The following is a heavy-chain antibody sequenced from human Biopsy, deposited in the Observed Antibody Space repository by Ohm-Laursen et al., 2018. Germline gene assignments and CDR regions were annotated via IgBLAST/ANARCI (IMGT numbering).Heavy chain of an antibody. CDR3: AKDKGAHINYGDLYYFDS. V-gene: IGHV3-9*01. CDR2: IDWNRGSI. CDR1: RFTFEDYA. D-gene: IGHD3-10*01. J-gene: IGHJ4*02. Sequence: SLRLSCAASRFTFEDYAMHWVRLTPGKGLEWVSGIDWNRGSIAYGDSVKGRFAISRDNGKNFLYLQMSSLRVEDTALYFCAKDKGAHINYGDLYYFDSWGPGTMVTVSA.